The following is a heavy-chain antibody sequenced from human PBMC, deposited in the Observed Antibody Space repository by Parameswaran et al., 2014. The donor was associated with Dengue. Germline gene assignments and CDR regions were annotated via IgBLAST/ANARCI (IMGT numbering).Heavy chain of an antibody. CDR1: GFTFSSYA. D-gene: IGHD6-6*01. J-gene: IGHJ4*02. CDR3: AKGYAARLYYFDY. CDR2: ISGSGGST. Sequence: ESLKISCAASGFTFSSYAMSWVRQAPGKGLEWVSAISGSGGSTYYADSVKGRFTISRDNSKNTLYLQMNSLRAEDTAVYYCAKGYAARLYYFDYWGQGTLVTVSS. V-gene: IGHV3-23*01.